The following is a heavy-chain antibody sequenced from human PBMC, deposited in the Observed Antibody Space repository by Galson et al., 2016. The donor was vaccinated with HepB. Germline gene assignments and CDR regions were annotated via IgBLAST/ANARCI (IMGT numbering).Heavy chain of an antibody. D-gene: IGHD1-26*01. V-gene: IGHV1-24*01. CDR1: GYTLTELS. CDR2: FDPGDGET. J-gene: IGHJ5*02. Sequence: SVKVSCKVSGYTLTELSMHWVRQAPGKGLQWMGGFDPGDGETIYAQQIQDRVTTTEDTSTDTAYMELRSLRAEDAAGYFCVTGPAEWEPHTARFDPWGQGTLVTVSS. CDR3: VTGPAEWEPHTARFDP.